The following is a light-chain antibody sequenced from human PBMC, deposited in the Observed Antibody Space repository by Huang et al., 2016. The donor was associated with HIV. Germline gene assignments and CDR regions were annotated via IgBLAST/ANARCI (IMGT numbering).Light chain of an antibody. Sequence: IVLTQSPASLSLSPGERATLSCRASQSVSHYLAWYQHKPGQPPRLLVYGASRRDTDSPTRFNGTGSGTDFTVTISSLETEDSAVYYCQESDTWPRLTLGGGTKVGIK. CDR3: QESDTWPRLT. CDR2: GAS. CDR1: QSVSHY. V-gene: IGKV3-11*01. J-gene: IGKJ4*01.